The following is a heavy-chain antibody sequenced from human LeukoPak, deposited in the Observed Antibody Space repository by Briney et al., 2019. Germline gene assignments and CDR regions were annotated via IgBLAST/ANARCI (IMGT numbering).Heavy chain of an antibody. J-gene: IGHJ4*02. CDR3: ARRRDILTGYYSYYFDY. Sequence: SETLSLTCTVSGGSISSYYWGWIRQSPGKGLEWIGSIYYSGSTYYNPSLKSRVTISVDTSKNQFSLKLSSVTAADTAVYYCARRRDILTGYYSYYFDYWGQGTLVTVSS. V-gene: IGHV4-39*01. D-gene: IGHD3-9*01. CDR1: GGSISSYY. CDR2: IYYSGST.